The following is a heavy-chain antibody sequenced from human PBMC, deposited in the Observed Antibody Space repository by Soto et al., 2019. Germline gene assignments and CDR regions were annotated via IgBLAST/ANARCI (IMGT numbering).Heavy chain of an antibody. CDR2: IIPMFGTA. CDR3: AGVGPAHYYDSSGYSSPLDY. CDR1: GDTFSSYA. V-gene: IGHV1-69*01. D-gene: IGHD3-22*01. J-gene: IGHJ4*02. Sequence: QVQLVQSGAEVKKPGSSVKVSCKASGDTFSSYAINWVRQAPGQGLEWMGGIIPMFGTANYAQKFKGRVTIPEGETTSTVNMALSSLRSEHTAVYYCAGVGPAHYYDSSGYSSPLDYWGQGTLVTVSS.